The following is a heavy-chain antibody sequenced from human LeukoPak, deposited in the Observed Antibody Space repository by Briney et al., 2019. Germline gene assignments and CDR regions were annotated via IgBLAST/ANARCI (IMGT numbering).Heavy chain of an antibody. CDR2: IYPGDSDT. Sequence: KGSGYTFTNXWXXXXRXMPGKGXXXXGIIYPGDSDTRYSPSFQGQVTISVDKSINTAYLQWSSLKASDSAMYYCARAGYSNRWDGVDYWGQGTLVTVSS. D-gene: IGHD2/OR15-2a*01. CDR3: ARAGYSNRWDGVDY. J-gene: IGHJ4*02. V-gene: IGHV5-51*01. CDR1: GYTFTNXW.